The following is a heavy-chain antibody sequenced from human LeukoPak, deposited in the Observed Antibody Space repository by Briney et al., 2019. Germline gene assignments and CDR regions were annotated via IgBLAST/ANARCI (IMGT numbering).Heavy chain of an antibody. V-gene: IGHV1-46*01. CDR3: ARDLEGATAS. Sequence: GASVKVSCKASGYTFANYDINWVRQATGQGLEWMGIINPSGGSTSYAQKFQGRVTMTRDMSTSTAYMELSSLRSEDTAVYYCARDLEGATASWGQGTLVTVSS. CDR2: INPSGGST. CDR1: GYTFANYD. J-gene: IGHJ5*02. D-gene: IGHD1-26*01.